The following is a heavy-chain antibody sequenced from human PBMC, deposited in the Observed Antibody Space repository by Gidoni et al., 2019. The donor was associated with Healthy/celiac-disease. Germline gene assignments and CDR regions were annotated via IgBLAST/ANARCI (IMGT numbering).Heavy chain of an antibody. CDR1: GSPFLRYG. CDR3: AKVLYYGSGSRFYYYYGMDV. J-gene: IGHJ6*02. CDR2: ITYDGSNK. V-gene: IGHV3-30*18. Sequence: QVQLVESWGGVVQPGMSLRLSCPASGSPFLRYGMPWVRQAPGKGLEWGAVITYDGSNKYYADSVKGRFTITRDNSKNTLYLQMNSLRAEDTAVYYCAKVLYYGSGSRFYYYYGMDVWGQGTTVTVSS. D-gene: IGHD3-10*01.